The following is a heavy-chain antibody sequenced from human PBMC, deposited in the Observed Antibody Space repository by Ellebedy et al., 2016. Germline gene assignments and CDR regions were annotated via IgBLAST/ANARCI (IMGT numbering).Heavy chain of an antibody. D-gene: IGHD2-15*01. Sequence: SVKVSCXASGGTFSSYAISWVRQAPGQGLEWMGRIIPILGIANYAQKFQGRVTITADKSTSTAYMELSSLRSEDTAVYYCARGGYGTYYYPYGMDVWGQGTTVTVSS. CDR2: IIPILGIA. CDR1: GGTFSSYA. V-gene: IGHV1-69*04. CDR3: ARGGYGTYYYPYGMDV. J-gene: IGHJ6*02.